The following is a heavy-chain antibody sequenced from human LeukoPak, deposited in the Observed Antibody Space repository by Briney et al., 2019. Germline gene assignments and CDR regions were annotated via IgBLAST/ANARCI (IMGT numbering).Heavy chain of an antibody. D-gene: IGHD3-16*02. Sequence: SETLSLTCAVYGGSFSGYYWSWIRQPPGKGLEWIGEINHSGSTNYNPSLKSRVTISVDTSKNQFSLKLSSVTAADTAVYYCARGRPGDYAWGSYRSYFDYWGQGTLVTVSS. J-gene: IGHJ4*02. CDR1: GGSFSGYY. CDR3: ARGRPGDYAWGSYRSYFDY. CDR2: INHSGST. V-gene: IGHV4-34*01.